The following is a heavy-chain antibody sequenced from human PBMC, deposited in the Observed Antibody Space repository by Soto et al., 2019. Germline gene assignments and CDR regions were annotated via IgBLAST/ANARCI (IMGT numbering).Heavy chain of an antibody. CDR2: IYYSGST. CDR3: ARLGPYYDFWSGYYTYYYGMDV. V-gene: IGHV4-59*01. Sequence: SETLSLTCTVSGGSISSYYWSWIRQPPGKGLEWIGYIYYSGSTNYNPPLKSRVTISVDTSKNQFSLKLSSVTAADTAVYYCARLGPYYDFWSGYYTYYYGMDVWGQGTTVTVSS. J-gene: IGHJ6*02. D-gene: IGHD3-3*01. CDR1: GGSISSYY.